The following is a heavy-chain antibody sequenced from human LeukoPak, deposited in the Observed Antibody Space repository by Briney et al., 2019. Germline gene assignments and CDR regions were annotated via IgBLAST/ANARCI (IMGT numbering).Heavy chain of an antibody. CDR3: ASETHDDLDL. D-gene: IGHD3-16*01. CDR2: ISFDGKNK. V-gene: IGHV3-30*04. CDR1: GFSISGHA. Sequence: SGTSLRLSCTASGFSISGHAMHEVRQAPGKRLQGVADISFDGKNKYYADSVKSRFTISRDNFKNTLDLQMNNLRTHDTALFDCASETHDDLDLWGSGTLVIVSS. J-gene: IGHJ3*01.